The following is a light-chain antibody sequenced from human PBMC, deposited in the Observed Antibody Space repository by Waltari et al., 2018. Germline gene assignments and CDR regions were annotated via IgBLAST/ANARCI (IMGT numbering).Light chain of an antibody. Sequence: QSALTQPDSLSGSPALLLTISCSGTSSDSGGFAFVLWYQQHPGKAPKVIIYDVNNRPSGVSNRFSGSKSGSSASLTISGLQAEDEADYYCSSFTSSTTGIFGGGTKVTVL. CDR2: DVN. CDR1: SSDSGGFAF. CDR3: SSFTSSTTGI. J-gene: IGLJ2*01. V-gene: IGLV2-14*03.